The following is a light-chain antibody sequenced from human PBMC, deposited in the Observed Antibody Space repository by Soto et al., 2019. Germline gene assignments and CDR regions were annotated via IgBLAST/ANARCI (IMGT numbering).Light chain of an antibody. CDR2: DAS. CDR3: QQCGSSPMYT. Sequence: EIVLTQSPATLSLSPGERATLSCRASQSVSSYLAWYQQKPGQAPRLLIYDASNRATGIPARFSGSGSGTDFTLTISRLEPEDFAVYYCQQCGSSPMYTFGQGTKLEIK. V-gene: IGKV3-11*01. CDR1: QSVSSY. J-gene: IGKJ2*01.